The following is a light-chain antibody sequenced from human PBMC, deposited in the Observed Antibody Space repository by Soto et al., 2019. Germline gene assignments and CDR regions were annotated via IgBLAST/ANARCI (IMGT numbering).Light chain of an antibody. Sequence: QSALTQPASVSGSPGQSITISCTGTSSDVGAYKYVSWYQQHADKAPKLLIYDVSSRSSGISDRFSGSKSGNTASLTIIGLQAEDEADYYCSSYAGTSIPYAVFGGGTKLTVL. V-gene: IGLV2-14*03. CDR1: SSDVGAYKY. CDR3: SSYAGTSIPYAV. J-gene: IGLJ3*02. CDR2: DVS.